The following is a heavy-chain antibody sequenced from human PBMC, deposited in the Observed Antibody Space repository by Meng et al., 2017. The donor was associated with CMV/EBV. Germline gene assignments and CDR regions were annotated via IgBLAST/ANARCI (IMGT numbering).Heavy chain of an antibody. CDR3: ATGGGLGAAAGVFDF. CDR1: GYTFTTYD. J-gene: IGHJ4*02. Sequence: ASVKVSFKAAGYTFTTYDINWVRQASGQGLEWMGWMNPNSGNTGYAQKFQGRLTITMNTSISTAYMELTSLTSEDTAVYYCATGGGLGAAAGVFDFWGQGSLVTVSS. CDR2: MNPNSGNT. V-gene: IGHV1-8*03. D-gene: IGHD6-13*01.